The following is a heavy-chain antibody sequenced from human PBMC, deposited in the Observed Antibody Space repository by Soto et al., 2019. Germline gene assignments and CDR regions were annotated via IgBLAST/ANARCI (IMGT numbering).Heavy chain of an antibody. CDR3: ARASNKLGYSYGPDY. J-gene: IGHJ4*02. CDR1: GGSFSGYY. D-gene: IGHD5-18*01. V-gene: IGHV4-34*01. Sequence: SETLSLTCAVYGGSFSGYYWSWIRQPPGKGLEWIGEINHSGSTNYNPSLKSRVTISVDTSKNQFSLKLSSVTAADTAVYYCARASNKLGYSYGPDYWGQGPLVTVSS. CDR2: INHSGST.